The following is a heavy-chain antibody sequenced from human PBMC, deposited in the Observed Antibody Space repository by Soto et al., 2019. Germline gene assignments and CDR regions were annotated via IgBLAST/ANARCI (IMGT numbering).Heavy chain of an antibody. V-gene: IGHV3-21*04. D-gene: IGHD2-15*01. CDR1: GLNFEKCS. CDR3: ATVTGDIEVVPATT. CDR2: ISPSSTYI. Sequence: GGSLRLSCAASGLNFEKCSMNWVRQPPGKGPEWLASISPSSTYIRYADSVKGRFTISRDNARNSLSLQMMNLRADDTAIYYCATVTGDIEVVPATTWGQGXLVTVHS. J-gene: IGHJ4*02.